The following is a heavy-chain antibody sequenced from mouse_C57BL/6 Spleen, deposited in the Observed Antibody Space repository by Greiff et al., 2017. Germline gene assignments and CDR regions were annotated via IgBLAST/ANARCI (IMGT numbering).Heavy chain of an antibody. CDR1: GFTFSSYA. CDR2: ISDGGSYT. J-gene: IGHJ2*01. CDR3: ARYPYDDYFDY. V-gene: IGHV5-4*01. Sequence: EVQGVESGGGLVKPGGSLKLSCAASGFTFSSYAMSWVRQTPEKRLEWVATISDGGSYTYYPDNVKGRFTISRDNAKNNLYLQMSHLKSDDTAMYYCARYPYDDYFDYWGQGTTLTVSS. D-gene: IGHD2-3*01.